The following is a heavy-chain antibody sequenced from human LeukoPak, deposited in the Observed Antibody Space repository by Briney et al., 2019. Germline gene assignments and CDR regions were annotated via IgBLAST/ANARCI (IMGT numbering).Heavy chain of an antibody. CDR3: ARAGGVSFVARWFDP. V-gene: IGHV1-18*01. CDR1: GYTFSNYG. Sequence: ASVKVSCKASGYTFSNYGVTWVRQAPGQGLEWLGWVSAYNGNTNYAEKLQGRVTMTTDTSTGIAYMELKSLTSDDTAVYYCARAGGVSFVARWFDPWGQGSLVTVSS. CDR2: VSAYNGNT. J-gene: IGHJ5*02. D-gene: IGHD3-16*01.